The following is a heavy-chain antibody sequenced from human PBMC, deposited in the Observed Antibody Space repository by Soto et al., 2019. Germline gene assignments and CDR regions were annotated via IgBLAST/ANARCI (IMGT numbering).Heavy chain of an antibody. CDR3: ARVRVPRLVFNYGMDV. D-gene: IGHD6-6*01. CDR2: IIPIFGTA. V-gene: IGHV1-69*01. J-gene: IGHJ6*02. Sequence: QVQLVQSGAEVKKPGSLVKVSCKASGGTFSSYAISWVRQAPGQGLEWMGGIIPIFGTANYAQKFQGRVTITADESTSTAYMELSSLRSEDTAVYYCARVRVPRLVFNYGMDVWGQGTTVTVSS. CDR1: GGTFSSYA.